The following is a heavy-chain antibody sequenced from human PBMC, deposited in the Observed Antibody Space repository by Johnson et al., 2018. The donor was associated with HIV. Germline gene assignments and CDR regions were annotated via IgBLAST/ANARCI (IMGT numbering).Heavy chain of an antibody. CDR3: ARDPSPIVGATYAFDI. J-gene: IGHJ3*02. D-gene: IGHD1-26*01. Sequence: QVQLVESGGGVVQPGGSLRLSCAASDFTFSSYGMHWVRQAPGKGLEWVTFIQYDGSNKYYADSVKGRFTISRDNSKNTVYLQMNSLRAEDTAVYYCARDPSPIVGATYAFDIWGQGTMVTVSS. V-gene: IGHV3-30*02. CDR1: DFTFSSYG. CDR2: IQYDGSNK.